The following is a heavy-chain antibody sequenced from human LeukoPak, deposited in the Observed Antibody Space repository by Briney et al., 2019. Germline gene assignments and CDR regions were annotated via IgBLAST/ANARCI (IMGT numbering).Heavy chain of an antibody. CDR2: INPNSGGT. CDR1: GYTFIDYY. CDR3: ARNLWFGESSDAFDM. Sequence: ASVKVSCKTSGYTFIDYYMYWVRQAPGQGLELMGWINPNSGGTKYAQKFQGRVTMTRDTSISTAYMDMSSLRSDDTAVYYCARNLWFGESSDAFDMWGQGTMVTVSS. V-gene: IGHV1-2*02. D-gene: IGHD3-10*01. J-gene: IGHJ3*02.